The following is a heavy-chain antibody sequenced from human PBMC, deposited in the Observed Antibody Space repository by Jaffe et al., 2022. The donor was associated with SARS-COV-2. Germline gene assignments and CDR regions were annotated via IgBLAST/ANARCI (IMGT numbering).Heavy chain of an antibody. CDR1: GYTFSSHA. D-gene: IGHD1-26*01. V-gene: IGHV1-3*01. CDR3: ARDLLVGATRGGFHGLDV. CDR2: INAGNGNT. Sequence: QVQLVQSGAEVKEPGASVKVSCKASGYTFSSHAMHWVRQAPGQRLEWMGWINAGNGNTKYSQKFQGRITITRDTPASTAYMELSSLRSEDTAVYYCARDLLVGATRGGFHGLDVWGQGTTVTVSS. J-gene: IGHJ6*02.